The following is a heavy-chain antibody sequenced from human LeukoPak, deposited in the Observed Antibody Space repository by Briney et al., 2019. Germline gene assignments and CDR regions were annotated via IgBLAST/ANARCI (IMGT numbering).Heavy chain of an antibody. CDR3: ARDRRACSSTSCYRGGWFDP. V-gene: IGHV1-18*01. Sequence: ASVKVSCKASGYTFTSYGISWVRQAPGQGLEWMGWISAYNGNTNYAQKLQGRVTMTTDTSTSTAYMELRSLRSDDTAVYYCARDRRACSSTSCYRGGWFDPWGQGTLVTVSS. J-gene: IGHJ5*02. D-gene: IGHD2-2*01. CDR1: GYTFTSYG. CDR2: ISAYNGNT.